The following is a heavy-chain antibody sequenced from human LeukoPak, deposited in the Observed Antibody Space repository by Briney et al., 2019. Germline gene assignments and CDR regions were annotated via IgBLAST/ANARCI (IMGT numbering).Heavy chain of an antibody. V-gene: IGHV3-23*01. CDR2: ISGSGGST. D-gene: IGHD6-19*01. Sequence: GGSLRLSCAASGFTFSSYAMSWVRQAPGKGLEWVSAISGSGGSTYYADSVKGRFTISRDNAKNSLFLQMNSLRAEDTAVYYCAREPHIAVVTHFDYWGQGTLVAVSS. J-gene: IGHJ4*02. CDR1: GFTFSSYA. CDR3: AREPHIAVVTHFDY.